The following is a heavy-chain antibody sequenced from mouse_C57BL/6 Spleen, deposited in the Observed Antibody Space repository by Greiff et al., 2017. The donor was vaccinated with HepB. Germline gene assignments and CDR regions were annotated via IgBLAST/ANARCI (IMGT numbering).Heavy chain of an antibody. CDR1: GFTFSSYA. CDR3: AREGAYYDYDDVLMDY. V-gene: IGHV5-4*01. Sequence: EVMLVESGGGLVKPGGSLKLSCAASGFTFSSYAMSWVRQTPEKRLEWVATISDGGSYTYYPDNVKGRFTISRDNAKNNLYLQMSHLKSEDTAMYYCAREGAYYDYDDVLMDYWGQGTSVTVSS. CDR2: ISDGGSYT. J-gene: IGHJ4*01. D-gene: IGHD2-4*01.